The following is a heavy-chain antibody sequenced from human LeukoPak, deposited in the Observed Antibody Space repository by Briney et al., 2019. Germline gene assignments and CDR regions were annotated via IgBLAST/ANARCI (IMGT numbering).Heavy chain of an antibody. CDR3: ARTYYYDSSGYYRDAFDI. CDR1: GGSISSYY. D-gene: IGHD3-22*01. V-gene: IGHV4-59*01. Sequence: PSETLSLTCTVSGGSISSYYWSWIRQPPGKGLEWIGYIYYSGSTNYNPSLKSRVTISVDTSKNQFSLKLSSVTAADTAVHYCARTYYYDSSGYYRDAFDIWGQGTMVTVSS. J-gene: IGHJ3*02. CDR2: IYYSGST.